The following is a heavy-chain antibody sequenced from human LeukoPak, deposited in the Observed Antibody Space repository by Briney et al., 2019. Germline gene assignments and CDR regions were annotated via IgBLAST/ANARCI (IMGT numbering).Heavy chain of an antibody. J-gene: IGHJ6*03. CDR2: IIPIFGTA. Sequence: ASVKVSCKASGGTFSSYAISWVRQAPGQGLEWMGGIIPIFGTANYAQMFQGRVTITTDESTSTAYMELSSLRSEDTAVYYCARAIGIAVAGTYYYYYMDVWGKGTTVTVSS. D-gene: IGHD6-19*01. V-gene: IGHV1-69*05. CDR1: GGTFSSYA. CDR3: ARAIGIAVAGTYYYYYMDV.